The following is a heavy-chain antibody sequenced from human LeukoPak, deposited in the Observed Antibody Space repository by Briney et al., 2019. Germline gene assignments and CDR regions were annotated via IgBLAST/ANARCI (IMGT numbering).Heavy chain of an antibody. CDR1: GGSISSGGYY. D-gene: IGHD6-6*01. Sequence: SETLSLTCTVSGGSISSGGYYWSWIRQHPGKGLEWIGYIYYSGSTYYNPSLKSRVTISVDTSKNQFSLKLSSVSAADTAVYYCARDYGSSSDYYYMDVWGKGTTVTVSS. V-gene: IGHV4-31*03. CDR3: ARDYGSSSDYYYMDV. J-gene: IGHJ6*03. CDR2: IYYSGST.